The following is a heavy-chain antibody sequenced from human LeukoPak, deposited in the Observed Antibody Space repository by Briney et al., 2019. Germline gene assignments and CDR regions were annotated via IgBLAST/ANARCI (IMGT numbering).Heavy chain of an antibody. CDR3: ARDRGISWYSSGWYPWYFDL. Sequence: SETLSLTCAVYGGSFSGYYWSWIRQPPGKGLEWIGEINHSGSTNYNPSLKSRVTISVDTSKNQFSLKLSSVTAADTAVYYCARDRGISWYSSGWYPWYFDLWGRGTLVTVSS. J-gene: IGHJ2*01. CDR1: GGSFSGYY. D-gene: IGHD6-19*01. CDR2: INHSGST. V-gene: IGHV4-34*01.